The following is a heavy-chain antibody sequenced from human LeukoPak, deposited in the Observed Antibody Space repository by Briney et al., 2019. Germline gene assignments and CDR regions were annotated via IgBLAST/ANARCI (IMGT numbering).Heavy chain of an antibody. CDR3: ARGGRGIAAAVADY. V-gene: IGHV1-2*02. Sequence: ASVKVSCKAAGYTLTGYYMHWLRQAPGQGLEWMGWINPNSGGTNYAQKFQGRVTMTRDTSISTAYMELSRLRSDDTAVYYCARGGRGIAAAVADYWGQGTLVTVSS. CDR2: INPNSGGT. D-gene: IGHD6-13*01. CDR1: GYTLTGYY. J-gene: IGHJ4*02.